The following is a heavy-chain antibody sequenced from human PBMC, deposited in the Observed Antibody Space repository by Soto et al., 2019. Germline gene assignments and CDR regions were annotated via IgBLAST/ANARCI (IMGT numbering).Heavy chain of an antibody. J-gene: IGHJ6*02. CDR1: GGIFRRYA. Sequence: QVQLLQSGAEVKKSGSSVKVSCKVSGGIFRRYAISWVRQAPGQVLEWLGGIVPIFDITNYAKKFQGRVTITADEATSTAYMDLTSLRSEDTAVYYCARPDEGSYYSNHHYYYALDVWGQGTTVTVSS. V-gene: IGHV1-69*01. CDR3: ARPDEGSYYSNHHYYYALDV. D-gene: IGHD3-10*01. CDR2: IVPIFDIT.